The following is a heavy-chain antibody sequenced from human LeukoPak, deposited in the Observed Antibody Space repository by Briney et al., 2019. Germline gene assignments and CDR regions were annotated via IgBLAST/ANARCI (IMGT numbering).Heavy chain of an antibody. CDR1: GYTFTSYD. J-gene: IGHJ6*03. Sequence: ASVTVSCKASGYTFTSYDINWVRQATGQGLEWMGWMNPNSGNTGYAQKFQGRVTMTRNTSISTAYMELSSLRSEDTAVYYCARYGPLYYYYYYMDVWGKGTTVTVSS. CDR2: MNPNSGNT. CDR3: ARYGPLYYYYYYMDV. V-gene: IGHV1-8*01. D-gene: IGHD3-10*01.